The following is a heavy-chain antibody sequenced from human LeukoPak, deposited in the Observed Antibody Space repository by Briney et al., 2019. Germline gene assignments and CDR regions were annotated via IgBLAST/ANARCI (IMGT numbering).Heavy chain of an antibody. CDR3: AREAGFELIDY. D-gene: IGHD1-1*01. CDR2: INTKTGDP. CDR1: GYTFTTYP. V-gene: IGHV7-4-1*02. J-gene: IGHJ4*02. Sequence: ASVKVSCKASGYTFTTYPMNWVRQAPGQGLEWMGWINTKTGDPTYAQGFTGRFVFSLDTSVSTAYLQISSLKAEDTAVYYCAREAGFELIDYWGQGTLVTVSS.